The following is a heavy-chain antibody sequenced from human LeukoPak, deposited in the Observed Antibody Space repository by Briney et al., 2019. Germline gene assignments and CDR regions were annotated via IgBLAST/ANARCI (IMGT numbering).Heavy chain of an antibody. D-gene: IGHD4-11*01. CDR2: IGTAGDT. J-gene: IGHJ6*02. CDR3: ARALYSNYDYYGMDV. V-gene: IGHV3-13*01. CDR1: GFTFSSYD. Sequence: PGGSLRLSCAASGFTFSSYDMHWVRQATGKGLEWVSAIGTAGDTYYPGSVKGRFTISRENAKNSLYLQMNSLRAGDTAVYYCARALYSNYDYYGMDVWGQGTTVTVSS.